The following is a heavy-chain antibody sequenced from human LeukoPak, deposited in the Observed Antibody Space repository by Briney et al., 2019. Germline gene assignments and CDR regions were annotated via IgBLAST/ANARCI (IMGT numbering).Heavy chain of an antibody. D-gene: IGHD1-1*01. Sequence: PGGSLRLSCAASGFTFDDYGMSWVRQAPGKGLEWVSGINWNGGSTGYADSVKGRFTISRDNAKNSLYLQMNSLRSDDTAIHYCARVQYNWSDKHQWFDPWGQGTLVTVSS. J-gene: IGHJ5*02. CDR3: ARVQYNWSDKHQWFDP. CDR2: INWNGGST. CDR1: GFTFDDYG. V-gene: IGHV3-20*04.